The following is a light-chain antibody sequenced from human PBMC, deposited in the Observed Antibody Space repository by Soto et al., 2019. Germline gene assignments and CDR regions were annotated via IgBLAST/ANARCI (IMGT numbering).Light chain of an antibody. J-gene: IGKJ5*01. CDR1: QTVSSNY. CDR2: GAS. Sequence: EIILTHCPDTLSLSPGEGATLCCMDSQTVSSNYLAWCQQRPGQAPRLLIYGASTRAAGIPDRFSGSGSGTDFTLAIARLETEDSAVYFCKQYTGPPTTFGQGTRLEIK. CDR3: KQYTGPPTT. V-gene: IGKV3-20*01.